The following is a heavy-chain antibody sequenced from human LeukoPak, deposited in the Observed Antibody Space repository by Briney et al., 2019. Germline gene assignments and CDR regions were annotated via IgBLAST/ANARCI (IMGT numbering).Heavy chain of an antibody. D-gene: IGHD3-3*01. V-gene: IGHV3-23*01. CDR3: AKGSTIFGVVIIYFDY. CDR2: FSGSADRT. CDR1: GFTFSSYA. J-gene: IGHJ4*02. Sequence: GGSLRLSCAASGFTFSSYAMSWVRQAPGKGLEWVSTFSGSADRTYYADSVKGRFTISRDNSKNTLYLQMNSLRAEDTAVYYCAKGSTIFGVVIIYFDYWGQGTLVTVSS.